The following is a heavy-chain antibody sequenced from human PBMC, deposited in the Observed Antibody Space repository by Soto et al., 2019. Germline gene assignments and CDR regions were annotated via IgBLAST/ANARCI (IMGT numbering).Heavy chain of an antibody. D-gene: IGHD6-13*01. CDR2: IYYSGST. CDR3: AREGAAGSNNWFDP. CDR1: GGSISSYY. Sequence: PSETLSLTCTVSGGSISSYYWSWIRQPPGKGLEWIGYIYYSGSTNYNPSLKSRVTISVDTSKNQFSLKLSSVTAADTAVYYCAREGAAGSNNWFDPWGQGTLVTVSS. V-gene: IGHV4-59*01. J-gene: IGHJ5*02.